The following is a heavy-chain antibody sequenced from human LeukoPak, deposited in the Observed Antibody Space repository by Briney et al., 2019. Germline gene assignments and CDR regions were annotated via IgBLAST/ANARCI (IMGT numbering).Heavy chain of an antibody. V-gene: IGHV4-39*07. J-gene: IGHJ6*03. CDR1: GGSISSSSYY. Sequence: SETLSLTCTVSGGSISSSSYYWGWIRQPPRKGLEWIGSIYYSGSTYYNPSLKSRVTISVDTSKNQFSLKLSSVTAADTAVYYCARDRCVAARRSYYYYYMDVWGKGTTVTVSS. CDR3: ARDRCVAARRSYYYYYMDV. D-gene: IGHD6-6*01. CDR2: IYYSGST.